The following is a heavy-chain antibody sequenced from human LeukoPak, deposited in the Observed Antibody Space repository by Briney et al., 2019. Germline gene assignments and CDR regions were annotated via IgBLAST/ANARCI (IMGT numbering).Heavy chain of an antibody. CDR2: INHSGST. J-gene: IGHJ6*03. Sequence: SETLSLTCAVYGGSFSGYYWSWIRQPPGKGLEWIGEINHSGSTNYNPSLKIRVTISVDTSKNQFSLKLSSVTAADTAVYYCARGSLFFYYYMDVWGKGTTVTVSS. CDR3: ARGSLFFYYYMDV. D-gene: IGHD3-10*01. CDR1: GGSFSGYY. V-gene: IGHV4-34*01.